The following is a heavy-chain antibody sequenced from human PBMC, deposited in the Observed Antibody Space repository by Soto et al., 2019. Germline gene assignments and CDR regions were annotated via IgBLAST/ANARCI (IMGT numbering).Heavy chain of an antibody. CDR2: ISGSGGST. CDR1: GFTFSSYA. CDR3: AIVMYCSTTRCHRYYYYYGMDV. J-gene: IGHJ6*02. V-gene: IGHV3-23*01. Sequence: PGGSLRLSCAASGFTFSSYAMSWVRQAPGKGLEWVSAISGSGGSTYYADSVKGRFTISRDNSKNTLYLQMNSLRAEDTAVYYCAIVMYCSTTRCHRYYYYYGMDVWGQGTKVTVSS. D-gene: IGHD2-2*01.